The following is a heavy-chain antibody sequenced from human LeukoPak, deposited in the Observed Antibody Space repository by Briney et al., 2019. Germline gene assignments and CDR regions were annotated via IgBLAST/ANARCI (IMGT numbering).Heavy chain of an antibody. CDR2: INPNSGGT. D-gene: IGHD6-19*01. J-gene: IGHJ3*02. CDR3: ARDSSSGPGACDI. CDR1: GYTFTGYY. V-gene: IGHV1-2*02. Sequence: ASVKVSCKASGYTFTGYYMHWVRQAPGQGLEWMGWINPNSGGTNYAQEFQGRVTMTRDTSISTAYMELSRLRSDDTAVYYCARDSSSGPGACDIWGQGTMVTVSS.